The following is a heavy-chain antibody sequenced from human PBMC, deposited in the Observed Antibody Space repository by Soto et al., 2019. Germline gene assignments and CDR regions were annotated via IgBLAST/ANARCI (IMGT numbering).Heavy chain of an antibody. D-gene: IGHD2-15*01. V-gene: IGHV1-58*01. CDR1: GFTFTSSA. J-gene: IGHJ6*04. Sequence: SLNVSCQASGFTFTSSAVQWFLQARDQRLDWIGWIVVGSGNTNYAQKFQERVTITRDMSTSTAYMELSSLRSEDTAVYYCARDDVLCDGGRCYGIPLDVWGKGTTVTVSS. CDR2: IVVGSGNT. CDR3: ARDDVLCDGGRCYGIPLDV.